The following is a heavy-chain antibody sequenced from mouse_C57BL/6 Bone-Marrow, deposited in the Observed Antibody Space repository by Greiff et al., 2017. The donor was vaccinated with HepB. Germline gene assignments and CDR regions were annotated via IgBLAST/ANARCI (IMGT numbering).Heavy chain of an antibody. CDR1: GYSITSDY. Sequence: VHVKQSGPGLAKPSQTLSLTCSVTGYSITSDYWNWIRKLPGNKLEYMGYISYSGSTYYNPSLKSRISITRDTSKNQYYLQLNSVTTEDTATYYCARYHPYYYAMDYWGQGTSVTVSS. J-gene: IGHJ4*01. V-gene: IGHV3-8*01. CDR2: ISYSGST. CDR3: ARYHPYYYAMDY.